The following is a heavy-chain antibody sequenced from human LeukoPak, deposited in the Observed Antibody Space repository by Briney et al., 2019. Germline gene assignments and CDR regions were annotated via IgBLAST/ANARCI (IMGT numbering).Heavy chain of an antibody. V-gene: IGHV1-46*01. D-gene: IGHD2-2*01. CDR2: INPSGGST. Sequence: ASVKVSCKASGYTFTGYYMHWVRQAPGQGLEWVGIINPSGGSTSYAQKFQGRVTMTRDTSTSTVYMELSSLRSEDTAVYYCARDWPPDCSSTSSCEGAFDIWGQGTMVTVSS. CDR1: GYTFTGYY. CDR3: ARDWPPDCSSTSSCEGAFDI. J-gene: IGHJ3*02.